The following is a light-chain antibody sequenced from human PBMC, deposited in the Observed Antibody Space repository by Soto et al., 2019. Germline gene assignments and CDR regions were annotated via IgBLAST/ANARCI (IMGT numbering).Light chain of an antibody. CDR1: ESISDW. J-gene: IGKJ1*01. CDR2: KAS. CDR3: QQYNGYPLT. Sequence: DIQMTQYPSTLSASVGDRVTITCRASESISDWLAWYQQKPGKAPNLLIQKASTLKSGVPSRFSGRGSGTEFTLTIGSLQPEDFATYYCQQYNGYPLTFGQGTQVEVK. V-gene: IGKV1-5*03.